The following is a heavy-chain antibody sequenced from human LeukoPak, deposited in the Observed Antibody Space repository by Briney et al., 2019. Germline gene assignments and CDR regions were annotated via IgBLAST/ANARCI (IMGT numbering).Heavy chain of an antibody. CDR2: IYHSGST. D-gene: IGHD1-26*01. V-gene: IGHV4-4*02. Sequence: SGTLSLTCAVSGGSISSSNWWSWVRQPPGKGLEWIGEIYHSGSTNCNPSLKSRATISVDKSKNQFSLKLSSVTAADTAVYYCARGGVGATTYVWFDPWGQGTLVTVSS. J-gene: IGHJ5*02. CDR1: GGSISSSNW. CDR3: ARGGVGATTYVWFDP.